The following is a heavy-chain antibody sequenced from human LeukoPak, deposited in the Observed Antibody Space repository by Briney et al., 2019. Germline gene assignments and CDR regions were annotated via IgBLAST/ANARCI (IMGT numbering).Heavy chain of an antibody. J-gene: IGHJ4*02. Sequence: SETLSLTCTVCGGSISSYYWSWIRQPPGKGLEWIGYVYYSGSTNYNPSLKSRVTISVDTSKNQFSLKLSSVTAADTAVYYCASFPPYYDSSGYYHTNVYYGGQGTLVTVSS. CDR2: VYYSGST. CDR1: GGSISSYY. V-gene: IGHV4-59*01. D-gene: IGHD3-22*01. CDR3: ASFPPYYDSSGYYHTNVYY.